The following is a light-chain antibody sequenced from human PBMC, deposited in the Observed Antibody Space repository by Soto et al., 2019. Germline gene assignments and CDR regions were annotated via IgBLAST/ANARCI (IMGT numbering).Light chain of an antibody. V-gene: IGKV1-5*03. CDR2: AAS. Sequence: DIQMTQSPSTLSASVGDRVTIICRASQSINSLLAWYQHKPGKAPKLLIYAASSLKSGVSSRFSGSGSGTEFTLTISRLHPDDLATYYCQHRRTFGQGTKVEIK. CDR1: QSINSL. J-gene: IGKJ1*01. CDR3: QHRRT.